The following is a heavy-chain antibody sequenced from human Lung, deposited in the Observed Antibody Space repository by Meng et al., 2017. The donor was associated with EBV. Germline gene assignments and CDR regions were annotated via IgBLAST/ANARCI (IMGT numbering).Heavy chain of an antibody. J-gene: IGHJ5*02. CDR3: ASGGKEAFGTSYFGP. D-gene: IGHD1-1*01. CDR1: GNTFTSYD. CDR2: INPKSGNT. V-gene: IGHV1-8*01. Sequence: QGEVGHVGAGGKKPWTSVKASCKTSGNTFTSYDINWGRQAAGQGLEWLGWINPKSGNTGSAQKFRGRVTMTRNISINTAYMELSSLRSEDTAVYYCASGGKEAFGTSYFGPWGQGTLVTVSS.